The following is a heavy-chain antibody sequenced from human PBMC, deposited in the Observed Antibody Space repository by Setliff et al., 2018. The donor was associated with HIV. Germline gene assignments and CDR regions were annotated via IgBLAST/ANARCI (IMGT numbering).Heavy chain of an antibody. CDR2: INVDGSSI. J-gene: IGHJ4*02. CDR3: AKDLVTTTGPDY. V-gene: IGHV3-74*01. Sequence: PGGSLRLSCAASGFTFTDYWMHWVRQVPGQGLVWVSRINVDGSSISYADSVKGRFTISRDNAKNTLFLQMNSLRAEDTAVYYCAKDLVTTTGPDYWGQGTLVTVSS. D-gene: IGHD1-1*01. CDR1: GFTFTDYW.